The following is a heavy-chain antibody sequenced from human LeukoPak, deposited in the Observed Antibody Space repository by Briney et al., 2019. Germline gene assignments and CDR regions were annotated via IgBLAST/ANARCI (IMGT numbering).Heavy chain of an antibody. Sequence: PSETLSLTCTVSGGSTRTYYWSWIRQPPGKGLEWVGYIYYSGSTNYNPSLKSRVTTSVDTSKNQFSLKLSSVTAADTAVYYCARDRDGYNLDYWGQGTLVTVSS. CDR1: GGSTRTYY. D-gene: IGHD5-24*01. J-gene: IGHJ4*02. CDR3: ARDRDGYNLDY. CDR2: IYYSGST. V-gene: IGHV4-59*01.